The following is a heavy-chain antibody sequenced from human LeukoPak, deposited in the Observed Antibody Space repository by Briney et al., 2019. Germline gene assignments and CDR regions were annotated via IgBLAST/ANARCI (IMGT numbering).Heavy chain of an antibody. V-gene: IGHV3-7*03. J-gene: IGHJ4*02. Sequence: GGSLRLSCAASGFTFSRYWMTWVRQAPGKGLEWVANINQDGSAKYYVDSVKGRFTISRDNAKNSLYLQMNSLRAEDTALYYCAKRADPDRYFDYWGQGTLVTVSS. CDR2: INQDGSAK. CDR3: AKRADPDRYFDY. CDR1: GFTFSRYW.